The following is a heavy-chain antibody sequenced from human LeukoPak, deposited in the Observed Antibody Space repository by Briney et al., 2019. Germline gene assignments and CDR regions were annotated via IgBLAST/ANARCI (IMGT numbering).Heavy chain of an antibody. D-gene: IGHD4-17*01. CDR3: ARGPSDYGDYGPDDAFDI. CDR2: INHSGST. CDR1: GGSFSGYY. Sequence: SETLSLTCAVYGGSFSGYYWSWIRQPPGKGLEWIGEINHSGSTNYNPSLKSRVTISVDTSKNQFSLKLSSVTAEDTAVYYCARGPSDYGDYGPDDAFDIWGQGTMVTVSS. J-gene: IGHJ3*02. V-gene: IGHV4-34*01.